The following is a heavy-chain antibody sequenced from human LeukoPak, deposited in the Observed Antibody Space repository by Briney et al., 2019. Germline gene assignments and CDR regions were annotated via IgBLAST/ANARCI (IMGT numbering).Heavy chain of an antibody. V-gene: IGHV3-23*01. CDR2: IRGNGDTT. J-gene: IGHJ4*02. CDR1: GLTFSDYD. Sequence: GRSLRLSCVASGLTFSDYDMNWVRQAPMKGLEWISAIRGNGDTTYYADSVKGRFAISRDNSKTALYLQMNSLRAEDTAVYYCPKVWSKYYDSSDTDDWGQGTLVTVSS. CDR3: PKVWSKYYDSSDTDD. D-gene: IGHD3-22*01.